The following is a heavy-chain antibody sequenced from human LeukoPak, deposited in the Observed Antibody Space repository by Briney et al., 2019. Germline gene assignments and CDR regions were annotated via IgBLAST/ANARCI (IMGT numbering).Heavy chain of an antibody. CDR2: IYYSGST. J-gene: IGHJ6*03. CDR1: GGSISSSSYY. Sequence: SETLSLTCTVSGGSISSSSYYWGWIRQPPGKGLELIGSIYYSGSTYYNPSLKSRVTISVDTSKNQFSLKLSSVTAADTAVYYCARAQRSYYVDVWGKGTTVTISS. D-gene: IGHD1-1*01. V-gene: IGHV4-39*01. CDR3: ARAQRSYYVDV.